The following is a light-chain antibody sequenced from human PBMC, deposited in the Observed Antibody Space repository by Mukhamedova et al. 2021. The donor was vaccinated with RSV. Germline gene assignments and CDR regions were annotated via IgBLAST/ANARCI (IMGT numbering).Light chain of an antibody. V-gene: IGKV1-17*01. CDR3: LQHNNYPPIT. CDR2: AAS. Sequence: WYQRRVHGKAPKRLIYAASSLQGEVPSRFSGSGSGTEFTLTISSLQPEDFATYYCLQHNNYPPITFGQGTRLEIK. J-gene: IGKJ5*01.